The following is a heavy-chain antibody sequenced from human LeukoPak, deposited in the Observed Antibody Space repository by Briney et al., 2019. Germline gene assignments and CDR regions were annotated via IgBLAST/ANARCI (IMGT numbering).Heavy chain of an antibody. CDR1: GFTLSNYA. D-gene: IGHD2-8*02. CDR3: AKEPWSFDY. J-gene: IGHJ4*02. V-gene: IGHV3-23*01. Sequence: GGTLRLSCAASGFTLSNYAMNWVRQAPGKGLEWVSSINGSGDKTYYADSVKGRFTISRDNSKNTLYLQMNSLRAEDTAVYYCAKEPWSFDYWGQGTLVTVSS. CDR2: INGSGDKT.